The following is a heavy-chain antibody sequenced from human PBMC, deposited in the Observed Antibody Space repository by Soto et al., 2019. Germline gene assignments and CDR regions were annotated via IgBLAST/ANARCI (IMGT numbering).Heavy chain of an antibody. D-gene: IGHD3-10*01. CDR1: GFSFSNHG. CDR3: AKDLKVSGGFHGSLNYYYGMDV. V-gene: IGHV3-30*18. J-gene: IGHJ6*02. CDR2: ISYDGNVK. Sequence: GGSLRLSCAASGFSFSNHGMQWVRQAPGKGLEWVAVISYDGNVKYYTDSVKGRFTISRDNSQSTLFLQMDSLRPEDAAVYYCAKDLKVSGGFHGSLNYYYGMDVWGQGTRSPSP.